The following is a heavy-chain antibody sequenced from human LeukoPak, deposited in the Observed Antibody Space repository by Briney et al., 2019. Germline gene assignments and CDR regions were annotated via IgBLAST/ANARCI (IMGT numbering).Heavy chain of an antibody. Sequence: GGSLRLSCAASGFAVSSKYMTWVRQAPGKGMEWVSVIYSDGSTFYADSVKGRFTISRDNAKNTLFLQMNSLKPEDTAIYYCAKVQEMDTILPPFHYWGQGTLVTVSS. CDR1: GFAVSSKY. V-gene: IGHV3-53*05. D-gene: IGHD5-24*01. J-gene: IGHJ4*02. CDR2: IYSDGST. CDR3: AKVQEMDTILPPFHY.